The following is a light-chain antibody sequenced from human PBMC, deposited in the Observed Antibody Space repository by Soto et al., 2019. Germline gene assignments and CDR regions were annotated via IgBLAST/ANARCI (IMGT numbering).Light chain of an antibody. CDR3: QQYGTSIWT. J-gene: IGKJ1*01. CDR2: GAS. CDR1: QSVNSNY. Sequence: EIVLTQFPGTLSLSPGERATLSCRASQSVNSNYLTWYQQKPGQAPRLLIYGASSRATDIPDRFSGSGSGTPVPLTINRLEPEDFAVYYCQQYGTSIWTFGQGTKVEIK. V-gene: IGKV3-20*01.